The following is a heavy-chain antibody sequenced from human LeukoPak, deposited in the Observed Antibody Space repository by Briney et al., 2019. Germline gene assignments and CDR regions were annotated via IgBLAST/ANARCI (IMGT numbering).Heavy chain of an antibody. D-gene: IGHD5-24*01. CDR1: GFTFSSYS. V-gene: IGHV3-21*01. CDR3: NLATINYYYYGMDV. J-gene: IGHJ6*02. CDR2: ISSSSSYI. Sequence: GSLRLSCAASGFTFSSYSMNWVRQAPGKGLEWVSSISSSSSYIYYADSVKGRFTISRDNAKNTLYLQMNSLRAEDTAVYYCNLATINYYYYGMDVWGQGTTVTVSS.